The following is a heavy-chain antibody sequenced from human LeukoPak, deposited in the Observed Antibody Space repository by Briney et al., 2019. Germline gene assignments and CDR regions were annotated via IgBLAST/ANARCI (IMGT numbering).Heavy chain of an antibody. CDR1: GGSLSPYY. CDR3: ARERWLHLSDAFDI. J-gene: IGHJ3*02. Sequence: SETLSLTCTVPGGSLSPYYWSWIRQPPGKGLEWIGYIYYSGSTNYNPSLKSRVTMSVDTSKNQFSLKLSSVTAADTAVYYCARERWLHLSDAFDIWGQGTMVTVSS. D-gene: IGHD5-24*01. V-gene: IGHV4-59*12. CDR2: IYYSGST.